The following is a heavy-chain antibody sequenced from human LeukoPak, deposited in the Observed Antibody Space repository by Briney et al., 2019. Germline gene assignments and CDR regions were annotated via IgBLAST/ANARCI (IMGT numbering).Heavy chain of an antibody. Sequence: SGGSLRLSCAASGFTFNSHWMHWVRRAPGKGLMWVSTVSPVGTDTNYADSVRGRFTISRDNAKNTLYLQMNSLRAEDTALYFCTRGCTGTRCPADYWGQGALVTVS. CDR3: TRGCTGTRCPADY. CDR1: GFTFNSHW. CDR2: VSPVGTDT. D-gene: IGHD2-2*01. V-gene: IGHV3-74*01. J-gene: IGHJ4*02.